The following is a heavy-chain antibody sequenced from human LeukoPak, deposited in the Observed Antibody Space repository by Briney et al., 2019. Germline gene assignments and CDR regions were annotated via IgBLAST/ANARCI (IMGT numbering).Heavy chain of an antibody. Sequence: SETLSLTCTVSGGSISSTSYYWGWIRQPPGKGLEWIGSIYYSGGTYYNPSLKSRVTISVDTSKNQFSLNLSSVTAADTAVYYCARGSRNYDSSGYYHKDLFDYWGQGTLVTVSS. J-gene: IGHJ4*02. CDR3: ARGSRNYDSSGYYHKDLFDY. CDR2: IYYSGGT. CDR1: GGSISSTSYY. V-gene: IGHV4-39*01. D-gene: IGHD3-22*01.